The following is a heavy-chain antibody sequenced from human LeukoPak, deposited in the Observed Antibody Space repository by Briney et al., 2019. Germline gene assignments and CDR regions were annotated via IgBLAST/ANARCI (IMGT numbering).Heavy chain of an antibody. CDR2: INHSGST. Sequence: SETLSLTCAVYGGSFSGYYWSWIRQPPGKGLEWIGEINHSGSTNYNPSLKSRVTISVDTSKNQFSLKLSSVTAADTAVYYCATSPFYYDSSGYYSSWGQGTLVTVSS. CDR1: GGSFSGYY. J-gene: IGHJ5*02. CDR3: ATSPFYYDSSGYYSS. D-gene: IGHD3-22*01. V-gene: IGHV4-34*01.